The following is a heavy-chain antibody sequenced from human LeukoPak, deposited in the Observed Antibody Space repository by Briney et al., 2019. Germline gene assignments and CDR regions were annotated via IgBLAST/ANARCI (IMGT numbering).Heavy chain of an antibody. D-gene: IGHD1-14*01. V-gene: IGHV3-53*04. Sequence: PGGSLRLSCAASGFTFSSFWMSWVRQAPGKGLEWVSVIYSGGSTYYADSVKGRFTISRHNSKNTLYLQMNSLRAEDTAVYYCARGGGSITVDYWGQGTLVTVSS. CDR3: ARGGGSITVDY. CDR2: IYSGGST. J-gene: IGHJ4*02. CDR1: GFTFSSFW.